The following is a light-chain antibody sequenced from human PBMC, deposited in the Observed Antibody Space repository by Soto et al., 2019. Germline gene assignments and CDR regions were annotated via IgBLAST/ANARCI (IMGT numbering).Light chain of an antibody. CDR3: QKYSSVPV. Sequence: DIQMTQSPTSLSASVGDRVTITCRASQGIRNFVAWYQQKPGKAPKLLIYAASTLQSGVPSRSSGSGSGTDFTLTFNSLQPEDVATYSCQKYSSVPVFGPGTKVEIK. J-gene: IGKJ3*01. CDR1: QGIRNF. V-gene: IGKV1-27*01. CDR2: AAS.